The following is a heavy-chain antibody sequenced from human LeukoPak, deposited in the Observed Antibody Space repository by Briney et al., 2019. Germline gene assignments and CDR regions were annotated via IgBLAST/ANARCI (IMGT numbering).Heavy chain of an antibody. D-gene: IGHD2-2*01. CDR2: IYPGDSDT. J-gene: IGHJ4*02. Sequence: GESLKISCKGSGYSFTSYWIGRVRQMPGKGLEWMGIIYPGDSDTRYSPSFQGQVTISADKSISTAYLQWSSLKASDTAVYYCARRGSCTSTSCYEYFDYWGQGTLVTVSS. CDR3: ARRGSCTSTSCYEYFDY. V-gene: IGHV5-51*01. CDR1: GYSFTSYW.